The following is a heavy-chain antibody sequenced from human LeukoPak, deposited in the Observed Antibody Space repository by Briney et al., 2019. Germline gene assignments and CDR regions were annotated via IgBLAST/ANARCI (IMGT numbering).Heavy chain of an antibody. CDR3: ARGASDSSGYYYAYYYYYMDV. CDR1: GYTFTGYY. J-gene: IGHJ6*03. V-gene: IGHV1-2*02. Sequence: GASVKVSCKASGYTFTGYYMHWVRQAPGQGLEWMGWINPNSGGTNYAQKFQGRVTMTRDTSISTAYMELSRLRSDDTAVYYCARGASDSSGYYYAYYYYYMDVWGKGTTVTISS. CDR2: INPNSGGT. D-gene: IGHD3-22*01.